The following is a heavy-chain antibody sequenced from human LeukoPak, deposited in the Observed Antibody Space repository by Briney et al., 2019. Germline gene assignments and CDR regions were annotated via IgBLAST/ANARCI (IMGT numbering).Heavy chain of an antibody. CDR1: GFAFSSYG. J-gene: IGHJ6*03. CDR3: AKAPGGGFYYYYYMDV. Sequence: PGGSLRLSCAASGFAFSSYGMHWVRQAPGRGLEWVASIRYDGSNKYYADSVKGRFTISRDNSKNTLYLQMNSLRAEDTAVYYCAKAPGGGFYYYYYMDVWGKGTTVTVSS. CDR2: IRYDGSNK. D-gene: IGHD3-16*01. V-gene: IGHV3-30*02.